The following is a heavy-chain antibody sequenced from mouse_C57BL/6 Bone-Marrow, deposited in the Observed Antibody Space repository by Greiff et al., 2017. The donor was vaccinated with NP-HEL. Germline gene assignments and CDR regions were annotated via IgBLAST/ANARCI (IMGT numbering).Heavy chain of an antibody. V-gene: IGHV1-39*01. Sequence: VQLQQSGPELVKPGASVKISCKASGYSFTDYNMNWVKQSNGKSLEWIGVLYPNYGTTCSNPKFTGKATLTVDQSSSTAYMQLNSLTSEDSSFYYFARGDYGSLWGQGTLVTGSA. D-gene: IGHD2-1*01. CDR3: ARGDYGSL. CDR1: GYSFTDYN. J-gene: IGHJ3*01. CDR2: LYPNYGTT.